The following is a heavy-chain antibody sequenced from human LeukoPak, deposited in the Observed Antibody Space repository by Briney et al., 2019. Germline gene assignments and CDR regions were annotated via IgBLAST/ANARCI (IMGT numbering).Heavy chain of an antibody. CDR2: IYTSGST. D-gene: IGHD1-26*01. CDR1: GGSISSGSYY. V-gene: IGHV4-61*02. CDR3: ARDMTYHGSGSYPRGFDP. Sequence: SETLSLTCTVSGGSISSGSYYWSWIRQPAGKGLEWIGRIYTSGSTNYNPSLKSRVTISVDTSKNQFSLKLSSVTAAVTAVYYCARDMTYHGSGSYPRGFDPWGQGTLVTVSS. J-gene: IGHJ5*02.